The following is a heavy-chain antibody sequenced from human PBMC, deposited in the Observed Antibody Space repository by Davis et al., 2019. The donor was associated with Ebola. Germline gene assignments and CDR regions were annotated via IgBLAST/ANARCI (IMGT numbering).Heavy chain of an antibody. V-gene: IGHV3-23*01. CDR3: AKDRECSSSSGSDY. CDR1: GFTFSSYA. D-gene: IGHD6-6*01. CDR2: ISGSGGST. J-gene: IGHJ4*02. Sequence: GESLKISCAASGFTFSSYAMSWVRQAPGKGLEWVSAISGSGGSTYYADSVKGRFTISRDNSKNTLYLQMNSLRAEDTAVYYCAKDRECSSSSGSDYWGQGTLVTVSS.